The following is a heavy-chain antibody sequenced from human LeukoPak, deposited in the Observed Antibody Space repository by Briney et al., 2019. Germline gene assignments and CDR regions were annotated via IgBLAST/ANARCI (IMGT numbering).Heavy chain of an antibody. D-gene: IGHD4-17*01. Sequence: GGSLRLSCAASGFTFSSYSMNWVRQAPGKGLEWVSSISSSSSYIYYADSVKGRFTISRDNAKNSLYLQMNSLRAEDTAVYYCARATVTTSGYIGDAFDIWGQGTMVTVSS. CDR2: ISSSSSYI. CDR3: ARATVTTSGYIGDAFDI. J-gene: IGHJ3*02. CDR1: GFTFSSYS. V-gene: IGHV3-21*01.